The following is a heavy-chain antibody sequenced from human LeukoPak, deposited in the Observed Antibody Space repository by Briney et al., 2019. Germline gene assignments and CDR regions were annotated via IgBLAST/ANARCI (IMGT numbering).Heavy chain of an antibody. D-gene: IGHD1-1*01. J-gene: IGHJ4*02. CDR2: ISGDGSST. CDR1: GFTFSRHW. CDR3: VRTTYGPEY. V-gene: IGHV3-74*01. Sequence: GGSLRLSCAASGFTFSRHWTHWVRQAPGKGLAWVSRISGDGSSTSYADSVKGRFTIYRDNAKNTMYLQMNSLTVEDTAVYYCVRTTYGPEYWGQGTLVTVSS.